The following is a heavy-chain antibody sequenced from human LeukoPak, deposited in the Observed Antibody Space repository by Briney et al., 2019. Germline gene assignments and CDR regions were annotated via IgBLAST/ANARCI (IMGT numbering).Heavy chain of an antibody. CDR1: GFTFSSYA. Sequence: GGSLRLSCAASGFTFSSYAMHWVRQAPGKGLEWVSVIYSGGSTYYADSVKGRFTIYRDNSKNTLYLQMNSLRAEDTAVYYCARVSGLEMATLRYWGQGTLVTVSS. CDR2: IYSGGST. CDR3: ARVSGLEMATLRY. D-gene: IGHD5-24*01. V-gene: IGHV3-53*01. J-gene: IGHJ4*02.